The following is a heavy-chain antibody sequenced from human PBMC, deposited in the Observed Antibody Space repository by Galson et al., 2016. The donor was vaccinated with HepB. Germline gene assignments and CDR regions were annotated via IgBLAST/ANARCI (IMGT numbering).Heavy chain of an antibody. CDR1: GFSLSTSGMC. CDR3: ARMKNYYYGMDV. V-gene: IGHV2-70*01. Sequence: PALVEPTQTLTLTCTFSGFSLSTSGMCVSWIRQPPGKALEWLALIDWDEDKYYSTSLKTRLTISKDTSKNQVVLTMTNMDPVDTATYYCARMKNYYYGMDVWGQGTTVTVSS. CDR2: IDWDEDK. J-gene: IGHJ6*02.